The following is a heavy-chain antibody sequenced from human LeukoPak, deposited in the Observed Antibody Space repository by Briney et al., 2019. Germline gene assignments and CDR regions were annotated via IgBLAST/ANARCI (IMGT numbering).Heavy chain of an antibody. Sequence: ASVKVSCKASGYTFTGYYMHWVRQAPGQGLEWMGWINPNSGSTNYAQTFQGRVTMTRDTSISTAYMELSRLRSDDTAVYYCARRTSDQYCSSTSCYTGWFDPWGQGTLVTVSS. CDR2: INPNSGST. J-gene: IGHJ5*02. V-gene: IGHV1-2*02. CDR3: ARRTSDQYCSSTSCYTGWFDP. D-gene: IGHD2-2*02. CDR1: GYTFTGYY.